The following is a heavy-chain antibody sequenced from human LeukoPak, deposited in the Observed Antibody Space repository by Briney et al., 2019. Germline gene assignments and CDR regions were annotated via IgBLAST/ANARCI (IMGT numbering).Heavy chain of an antibody. CDR3: ARHEDLDSPFGY. D-gene: IGHD3-22*01. Sequence: GDSLKISCQVSGYIFTTSWIAWVRPVPGKGLEWMGIIYPGDSDTRYSPSLLGQVTISADKSVNTAYLQWSSLEASDTAIYFCARHEDLDSPFGYWGQGTLVTVSS. CDR2: IYPGDSDT. V-gene: IGHV5-51*01. CDR1: GYIFTTSW. J-gene: IGHJ4*02.